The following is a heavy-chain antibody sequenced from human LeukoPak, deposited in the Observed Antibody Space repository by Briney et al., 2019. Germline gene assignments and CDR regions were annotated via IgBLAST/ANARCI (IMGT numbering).Heavy chain of an antibody. D-gene: IGHD5-18*01. CDR2: ISSSSSYI. J-gene: IGHJ4*02. CDR1: GFTFSSYS. CDR3: ARDLSGVAGYTYGRGIDY. V-gene: IGHV3-21*01. Sequence: GGSLRLSCAASGFTFSSYSMNWVRQAPGKGLEWVSSISSSSSYIYYADSVKGRFTISRDNAKNSLYLQMNSLRAEDTAVYYCARDLSGVAGYTYGRGIDYWGQGTLVTVSS.